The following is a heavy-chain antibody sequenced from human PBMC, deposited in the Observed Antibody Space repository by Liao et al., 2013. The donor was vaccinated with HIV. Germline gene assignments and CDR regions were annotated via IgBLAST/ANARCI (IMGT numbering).Heavy chain of an antibody. CDR2: IYTSGST. J-gene: IGHJ6*03. D-gene: IGHD6-13*01. Sequence: QLQLQESGPGLVKPSQTLSLTCTVSGGSISSGSYYWSWIRQPAGNGLEWIGRIYTSGSTNYNPSLKSRVTMSVDTSKNQFSLKLSSVTAADTAVYYCARGGIAADRSDLRNSYYYYYMDVWAKGPRSPSP. V-gene: IGHV4-61*02. CDR3: ARGGIAADRSDLRNSYYYYYMDV. CDR1: GGSISSGSYY.